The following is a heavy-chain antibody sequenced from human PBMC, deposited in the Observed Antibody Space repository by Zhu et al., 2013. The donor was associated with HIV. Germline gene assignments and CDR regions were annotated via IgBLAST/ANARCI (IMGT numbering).Heavy chain of an antibody. D-gene: IGHD3-3*01. CDR1: GYTFTSYD. CDR3: AAGRRQNYDFWSGSLSERNYYYGMDV. V-gene: IGHV1-58*02. J-gene: IGHJ6*02. Sequence: QLVQSGAEVKKPGASVKVSCKASGYTFTSYDINWVRQATGQGLEWMGWIVVGSGNTNYAQKFQERVTITRDMSTSTAYMELSSLRSEDTAVYYCAAGRRQNYDFWSGSLSERNYYYGMDVWGQGTTVTVSS. CDR2: IVVGSGNT.